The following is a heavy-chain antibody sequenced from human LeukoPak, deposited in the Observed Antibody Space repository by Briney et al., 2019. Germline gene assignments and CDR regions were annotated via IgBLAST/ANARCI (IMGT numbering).Heavy chain of an antibody. CDR1: GASISSYY. V-gene: IGHV4-59*08. CDR3: ARHLNNCGDDCYIFDY. D-gene: IGHD2-21*01. Sequence: SETLSLTCTVSGASISSYYWSWIRQPPGKGLEWIGYIYYSGSTNYNPSLKSRVTISVDTSKNQFSLRVSSVTAADTAVYYCARHLNNCGDDCYIFDYWGQGTLVTVSS. CDR2: IYYSGST. J-gene: IGHJ4*02.